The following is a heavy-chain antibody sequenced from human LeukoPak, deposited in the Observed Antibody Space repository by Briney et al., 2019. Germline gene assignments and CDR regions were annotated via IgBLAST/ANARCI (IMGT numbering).Heavy chain of an antibody. CDR1: GYTFTSYW. J-gene: IGHJ4*02. Sequence: GESLKISCKGSGYTFTSYWIGWVRQMPGKGLEWMGIIYPGDSDTRYSPSFQGQVSISADKSISTAYLQWSSLKASDTAMYYCARAPFGSIAAAGLFDYWGQGTLVTVSS. CDR3: ARAPFGSIAAAGLFDY. CDR2: IYPGDSDT. V-gene: IGHV5-51*01. D-gene: IGHD6-13*01.